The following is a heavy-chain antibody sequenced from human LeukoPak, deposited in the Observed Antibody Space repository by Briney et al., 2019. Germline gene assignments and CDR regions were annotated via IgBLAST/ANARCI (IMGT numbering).Heavy chain of an antibody. V-gene: IGHV4-59*08. Sequence: TSETLSLTCTVSGGSISSYYWSWIRQPPGKGLEWIGYIYYSGSTNYNPSLKSRVTISVDTSKNQFPLKLSSVTAADTAVYYCVRLSLDTTMPNWYFDLWGRGTLVTVSS. CDR2: IYYSGST. D-gene: IGHD5-18*01. CDR1: GGSISSYY. J-gene: IGHJ2*01. CDR3: VRLSLDTTMPNWYFDL.